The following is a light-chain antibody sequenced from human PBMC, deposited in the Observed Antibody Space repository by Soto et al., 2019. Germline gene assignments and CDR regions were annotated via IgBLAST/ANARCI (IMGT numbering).Light chain of an antibody. CDR2: LEGSGSY. CDR1: SGHSTYI. V-gene: IGLV4-60*02. Sequence: QLVLTQSSSASASLGSSVKLTCTLSSGHSTYIIAWHQQQPGKAPRYLMKLEGSGSYNKGSAIPDRFSGSSSGADRYLTISHLQFEDEADYYCETCDTNVVVFGGGTKLTVL. CDR3: ETCDTNVVV. J-gene: IGLJ2*01.